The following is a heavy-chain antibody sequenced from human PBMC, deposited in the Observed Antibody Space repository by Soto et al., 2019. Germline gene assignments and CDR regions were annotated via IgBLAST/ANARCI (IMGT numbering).Heavy chain of an antibody. CDR1: GFTFGDYA. Sequence: QAGGSLRLSCTASGFTFGDYAMSWVRQAPGKGLEWVGFIRSKGSGGTSEYAASVKGRFTFSRDDSKSIAYPQMNSLKIEDTAVYYCTRDQPITPWGQGTMVTVSS. CDR2: IRSKGSGGTS. CDR3: TRDQPITP. V-gene: IGHV3-49*04. J-gene: IGHJ3*01. D-gene: IGHD3-10*01.